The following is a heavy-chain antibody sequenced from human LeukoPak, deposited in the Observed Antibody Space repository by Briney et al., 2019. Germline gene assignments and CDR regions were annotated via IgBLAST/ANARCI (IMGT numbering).Heavy chain of an antibody. CDR3: ARHYCSGDNCYYLDY. CDR2: IYYSGNT. CDR1: GGSISSYY. Sequence: SETLSLTCTVSGGSISSYYWSWIRQPPGEGLEWIGYIYYSGNTNYNPSLESRVTISVDTSKNQFSLKLSSVTAADTAVYYCARHYCSGDNCYYLDYWGQGALVTVSS. J-gene: IGHJ4*02. D-gene: IGHD2-15*01. V-gene: IGHV4-59*01.